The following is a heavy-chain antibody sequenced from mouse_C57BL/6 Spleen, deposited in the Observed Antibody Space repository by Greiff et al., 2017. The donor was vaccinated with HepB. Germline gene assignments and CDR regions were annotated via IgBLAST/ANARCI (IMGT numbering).Heavy chain of an antibody. CDR3: ARTMMRRYFDV. CDR2: IYPGDGDT. Sequence: LQESGPELVKPGASVKISSKASGYAFSSSWMNWVKQRPGKGLEWIGRIYPGDGDTNYNGKFKGKATLTADKSSSTAYMQLSSLTSEDSAVYFCARTMMRRYFDVWGTGTTVTVSS. CDR1: GYAFSSSW. D-gene: IGHD2-3*01. V-gene: IGHV1-82*01. J-gene: IGHJ1*03.